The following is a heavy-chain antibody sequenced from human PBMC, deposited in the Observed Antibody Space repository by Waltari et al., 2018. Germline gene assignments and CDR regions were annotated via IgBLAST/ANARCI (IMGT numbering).Heavy chain of an antibody. V-gene: IGHV4-39*07. CDR1: GASISGSRYY. CDR3: ARAAPGYCSASNSGWFDP. D-gene: IGHD2-15*01. J-gene: IGHJ5*02. CDR2: IYSSGGR. Sequence: QLQLQESGPGLVKPSETLSLTCTVSGASISGSRYYWGWIRQSPGKGLEWIGNIYSSGGRYSSPSLRRRVTISLDTSKNHFSLRLNSLTAADTAVYYCARAAPGYCSASNSGWFDPWGQGTLVTVSS.